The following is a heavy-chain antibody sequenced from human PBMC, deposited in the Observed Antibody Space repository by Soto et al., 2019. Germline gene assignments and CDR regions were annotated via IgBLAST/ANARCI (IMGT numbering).Heavy chain of an antibody. J-gene: IGHJ4*02. CDR1: GGSINIAGYF. D-gene: IGHD6-19*01. CDR3: ARLRQQVAGPGDF. V-gene: IGHV4-39*01. CDR2: FYYNGAT. Sequence: QLQLQESGPGLVKPSETLSLTCTVSGGSINIAGYFWGWVRQPPGKGLEWIGSFYYNGATYDTPSLRSRVTMSGDTSKNQFSLELSSVTAADTARDYCARLRQQVAGPGDFWGQGILVTVSS.